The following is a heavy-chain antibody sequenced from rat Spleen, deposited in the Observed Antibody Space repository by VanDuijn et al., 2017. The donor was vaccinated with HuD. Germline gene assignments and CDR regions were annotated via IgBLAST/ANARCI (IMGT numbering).Heavy chain of an antibody. CDR1: GFTFSDYY. D-gene: IGHD5-1*01. J-gene: IGHJ3*01. CDR2: IIYDGSSGHSST. Sequence: EVQLVESGGGLVQPGRSLKLSCAASGFTFSDYYMAWVRQAPTKGLEWVATIIYDGSSGHSSTYYRDSVKGRFTISRDNAKSTLSLQMDSLRSEDTATYYCARHRDWGRGWFAYWGQGTLVTVSS. V-gene: IGHV5-7*01. CDR3: ARHRDWGRGWFAY.